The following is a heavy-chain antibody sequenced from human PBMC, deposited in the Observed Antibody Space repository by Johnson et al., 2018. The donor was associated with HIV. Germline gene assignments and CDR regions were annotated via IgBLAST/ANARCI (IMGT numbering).Heavy chain of an antibody. V-gene: IGHV3-11*04. CDR3: ARGGSDVFDI. J-gene: IGHJ3*02. CDR1: GFTVSSNY. D-gene: IGHD3-16*01. CDR2: ITGSGTVV. Sequence: QMQLVESGGGLVQPGGSLRLSCAASGFTVSSNYMSWIRQAPGKGLEWVSYITGSGTVVYYADSVKGRFTISRDNAKNSLYLQMNSLRADDTAVYYGARGGSDVFDIWGRGTMVTVSS.